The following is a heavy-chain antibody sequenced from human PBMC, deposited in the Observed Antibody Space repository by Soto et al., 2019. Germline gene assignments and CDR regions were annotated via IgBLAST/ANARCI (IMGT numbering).Heavy chain of an antibody. J-gene: IGHJ3*02. CDR3: ATWGYCSSTSCYDRHAFDI. V-gene: IGHV1-24*01. Sequence: ASVKVSCKVSGYTLTELSMHWVRQAPGKGLEWMGGFDPEDGETIYAQKFQGRVTMTEDTSTDTAYMELSSLRSEDTAVYYCATWGYCSSTSCYDRHAFDIWGQGTMVTVSS. CDR1: GYTLTELS. D-gene: IGHD2-2*01. CDR2: FDPEDGET.